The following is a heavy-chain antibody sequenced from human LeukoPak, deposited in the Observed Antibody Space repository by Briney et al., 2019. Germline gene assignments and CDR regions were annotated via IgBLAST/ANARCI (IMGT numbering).Heavy chain of an antibody. Sequence: GGSLRLSCAASGFTFGDYAMHWVRQAPGKGLEWLSGISWNSGDIAYADSVKGQFTISRDNAKNSLYLQMNSLKPDDTALYHCANLARAAVSDYWGQGTLVTVSS. D-gene: IGHD6-13*01. V-gene: IGHV3-9*01. CDR2: ISWNSGDI. CDR3: ANLARAAVSDY. CDR1: GFTFGDYA. J-gene: IGHJ4*02.